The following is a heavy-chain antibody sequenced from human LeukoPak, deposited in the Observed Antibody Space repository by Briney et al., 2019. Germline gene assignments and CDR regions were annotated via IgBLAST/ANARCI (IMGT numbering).Heavy chain of an antibody. CDR3: AKTEDTAMVHSFDY. CDR1: GFTFSSYG. D-gene: IGHD5-18*01. V-gene: IGHV3-30*02. CDR2: IRYDGSNK. Sequence: GGSLRLSCAASGFTFSSYGMHWVRQAPGKGLEWVAFIRYDGSNKYYADSVKGRFTISRDNSKNTLYLQMNSLRAEDTAVYYCAKTEDTAMVHSFDYWGQGTLVTVSS. J-gene: IGHJ4*02.